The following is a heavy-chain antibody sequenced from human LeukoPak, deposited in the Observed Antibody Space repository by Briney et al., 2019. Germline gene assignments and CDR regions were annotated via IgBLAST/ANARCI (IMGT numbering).Heavy chain of an antibody. J-gene: IGHJ4*02. CDR2: IDTGGSTT. CDR3: ATPNSFGNDY. Sequence: GGPLILSCAASGFTFSRFWMHWVRQPPGKGLVWVSRIDTGGSTTTYADSVKGRFTISRDNAKNTVYLQINSLRAEDTAVYYCATPNSFGNDYWGQGVLVTVSS. V-gene: IGHV3-74*01. D-gene: IGHD5-18*01. CDR1: GFTFSRFW.